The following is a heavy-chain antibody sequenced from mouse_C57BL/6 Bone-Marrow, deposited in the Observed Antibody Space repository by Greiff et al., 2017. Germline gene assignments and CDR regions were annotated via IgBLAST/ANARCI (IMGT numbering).Heavy chain of an antibody. CDR2: ISDGGGYT. Sequence: VQLKESGGGLVKPGGSLKLSCAASGFTFSSYAMSWVRQTPEKRLEWVATISDGGGYTYYPDNVKGRFTISRDNAKNNLYLQMSHMKSEDTAMYYCARVYYYAMDYGGEGTSVTVSS. J-gene: IGHJ4*01. CDR1: GFTFSSYA. CDR3: ARVYYYAMDY. V-gene: IGHV5-4*01.